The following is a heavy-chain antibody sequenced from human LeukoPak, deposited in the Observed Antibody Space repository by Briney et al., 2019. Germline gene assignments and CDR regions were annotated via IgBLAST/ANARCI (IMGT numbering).Heavy chain of an antibody. CDR2: ITTNGGRT. V-gene: IGHV3-23*01. CDR3: AKVHGYCSGGSCYSTDPRVGHYFDY. D-gene: IGHD2-15*01. J-gene: IGHJ4*02. CDR1: GFTFASYG. Sequence: GGSLRLSCAASGFTFASYGMSWVRQAPGKGLEWVSFITTNGGRTSYPDSVEGRFTISRDNPRNTLYMQMNSLRDEDTAVYYCAKVHGYCSGGSCYSTDPRVGHYFDYWGQGTLVSVFS.